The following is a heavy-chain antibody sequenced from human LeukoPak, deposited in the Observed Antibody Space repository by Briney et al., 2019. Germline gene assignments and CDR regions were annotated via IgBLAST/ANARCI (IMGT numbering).Heavy chain of an antibody. Sequence: SVKVSCKASGYTFTSYAMNWVRQAPGQGLEWMGGIIPIFGTANYAQKFQGRVTITADESTSTAYMELSSLRSEDTAVYYCARAPNLGNYFDYWGQGTLVTVSS. V-gene: IGHV1-69*13. CDR3: ARAPNLGNYFDY. CDR2: IIPIFGTA. J-gene: IGHJ4*02. CDR1: GYTFTSYA.